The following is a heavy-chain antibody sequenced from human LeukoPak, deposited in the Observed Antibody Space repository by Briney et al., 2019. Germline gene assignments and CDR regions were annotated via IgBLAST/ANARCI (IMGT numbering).Heavy chain of an antibody. CDR3: AKDQLLFMGDFDF. D-gene: IGHD2-2*01. Sequence: GGSLRLSCAASGFTFSSYAMSWVRQAPGKGLEWVSAISGSGGSTYYADSVKGRFTISRDNSKNTLYLQMSSLRGEDTAVYYCAKDQLLFMGDFDFWGQGILVAVSS. V-gene: IGHV3-23*01. CDR2: ISGSGGST. J-gene: IGHJ4*02. CDR1: GFTFSSYA.